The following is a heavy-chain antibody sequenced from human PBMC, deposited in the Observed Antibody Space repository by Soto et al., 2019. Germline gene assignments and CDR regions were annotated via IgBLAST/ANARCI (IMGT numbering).Heavy chain of an antibody. CDR1: GYSFTSYW. Sequence: PGESLKISCKGSGYSFTSYWISWVRQMPGKGLEWMGRIDPSDSYTNYSPSFQGHVTISADKSTNTAHLQWSSLKASDTAMYYCARYYGSGSYYNPYYYYGMEVWGQGTTVTVSS. CDR2: IDPSDSYT. V-gene: IGHV5-10-1*01. D-gene: IGHD3-10*01. J-gene: IGHJ6*02. CDR3: ARYYGSGSYYNPYYYYGMEV.